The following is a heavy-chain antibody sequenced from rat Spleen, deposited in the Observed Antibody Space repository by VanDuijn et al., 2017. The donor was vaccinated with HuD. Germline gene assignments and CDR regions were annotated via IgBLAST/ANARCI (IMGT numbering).Heavy chain of an antibody. CDR1: GFTLSDYV. CDR2: ISTGGDDT. CDR3: TRQRGDGSYHGGLDY. J-gene: IGHJ2*01. V-gene: IGHV5S13*01. Sequence: EVQLVESGGGLVQPGRSLKLSCAASGFTLSDYVMHWIRQAPTKGLEWVTSISTGGDDTYNRDSVKGRFTISRDDAKNTQYLQMDSLRSEDTAIYYCTRQRGDGSYHGGLDYWGQGVMVTVSS. D-gene: IGHD1-12*01.